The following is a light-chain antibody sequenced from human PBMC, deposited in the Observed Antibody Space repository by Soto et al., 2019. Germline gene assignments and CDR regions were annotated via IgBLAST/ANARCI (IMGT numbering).Light chain of an antibody. CDR1: QSVSSN. CDR3: QQYNYWPPYT. J-gene: IGKJ2*01. V-gene: IGKV3-15*01. CDR2: GAS. Sequence: EIVMTQSPATLSVSPGERATLSCRASQSVSSNLAWYQQKPGQAPRRLIYGASTRATGIPARFSGSGSGTEFTLTISSLQSEDFSVYYCQQYNYWPPYTFGQGTKLEIK.